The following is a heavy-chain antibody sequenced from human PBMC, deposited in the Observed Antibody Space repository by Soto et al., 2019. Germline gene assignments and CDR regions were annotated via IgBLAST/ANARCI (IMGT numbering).Heavy chain of an antibody. J-gene: IGHJ4*02. V-gene: IGHV1-18*01. Sequence: QVKLVQSGAEVKKPGASVKVSCKASGYTFTSYGISWVRQAPGQGLEWMGWISAYNGNTNYAQKLQGRVTMTTDTSTSTAYMELRSLRSDDTAVYYCARGPPSYYDSSGYYKYFDYWGQGTLVTVSS. D-gene: IGHD3-22*01. CDR2: ISAYNGNT. CDR1: GYTFTSYG. CDR3: ARGPPSYYDSSGYYKYFDY.